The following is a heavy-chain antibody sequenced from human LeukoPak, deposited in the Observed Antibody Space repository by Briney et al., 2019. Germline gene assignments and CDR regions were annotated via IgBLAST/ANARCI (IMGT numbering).Heavy chain of an antibody. V-gene: IGHV1-2*02. J-gene: IGHJ6*02. CDR2: INPNSGGT. CDR3: ARGYCGGDCYSHGMDV. CDR1: GYTFTGYY. Sequence: ASVKVSCKASGYTFTGYYMHWVRQAPGQGLEWMGWINPNSGGTNYAQKFQGRVTMTTDTSTSTAYMELRSLRSDDTAVYYCARGYCGGDCYSHGMDVWGQGTTVTVSS. D-gene: IGHD2-21*02.